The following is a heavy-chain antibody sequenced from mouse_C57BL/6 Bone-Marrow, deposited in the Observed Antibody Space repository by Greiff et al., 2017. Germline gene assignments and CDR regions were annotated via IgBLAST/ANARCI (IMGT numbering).Heavy chain of an antibody. CDR2: IDPEDGET. Sequence: VQLQQSGAELVKPGASVKLSCTASGFNIKDYYMHWVKQRTEQGLEWIGRIDPEDGETKYAPKFPGKATITADTSSTTAYLLLSSLTSEDTAVYYCACYDYYYFDYWGQGTTLTVSS. V-gene: IGHV14-2*01. J-gene: IGHJ2*01. CDR1: GFNIKDYY. D-gene: IGHD2-4*01. CDR3: ACYDYYYFDY.